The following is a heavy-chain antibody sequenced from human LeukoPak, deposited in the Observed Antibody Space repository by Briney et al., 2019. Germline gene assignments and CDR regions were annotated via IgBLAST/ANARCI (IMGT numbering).Heavy chain of an antibody. Sequence: PGGSLRLSCAASGFTFSSCAMSWVRQAPGKGLEWVSGISASGGTTYYADSVKGRFTISRDNSKNTLVLQLNSLRAEDTAVYYCAKDPTDFDSGGQTYFDYWGQGTLVTVSS. J-gene: IGHJ4*02. CDR3: AKDPTDFDSGGQTYFDY. CDR2: ISASGGTT. CDR1: GFTFSSCA. V-gene: IGHV3-23*01. D-gene: IGHD2-15*01.